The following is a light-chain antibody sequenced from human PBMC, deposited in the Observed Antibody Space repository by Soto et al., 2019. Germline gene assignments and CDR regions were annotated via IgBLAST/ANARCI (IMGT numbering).Light chain of an antibody. CDR2: AAS. CDR1: QSISRY. Sequence: DIQTSQSPSSLSPSVGDSATTTSRPSQSISRYLNWYQQTQGKAPKLXXYAASTLQSGVPLSCSGGGSWTNYTLIISSMQPEDFAAYYCQQSYSTHYITFGQGTRLEIK. V-gene: IGKV1-39*01. CDR3: QQSYSTHYIT. J-gene: IGKJ5*01.